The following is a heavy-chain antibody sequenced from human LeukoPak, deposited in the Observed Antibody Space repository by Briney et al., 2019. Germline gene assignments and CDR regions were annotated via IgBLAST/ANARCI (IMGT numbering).Heavy chain of an antibody. CDR3: AGHHPRNTVDF. J-gene: IGHJ4*02. D-gene: IGHD2/OR15-2a*01. CDR1: GGSISNYY. Sequence: SETLSLTCTVSGGSISNYYWSWIRQPPGKGLEWIGYISHSGSTNYSPSLKSRVTISLDTSKNQFSLKLSSVTAADMAVYYCAGHHPRNTVDFWGQGTLVTVSS. V-gene: IGHV4-59*08. CDR2: ISHSGST.